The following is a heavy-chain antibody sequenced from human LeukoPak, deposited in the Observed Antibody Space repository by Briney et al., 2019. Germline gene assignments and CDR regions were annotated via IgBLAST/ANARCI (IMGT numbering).Heavy chain of an antibody. Sequence: SETLSLTRTVSGGSIGGYYWSWIRQPPGKGLEWIGYIYYSGSTNYNPSLKSRVTMSVDTSKNQFSLRLSSVTAADTAVYYCAREGYTSGWYKTDYWGQGTLVTVSS. CDR3: AREGYTSGWYKTDY. D-gene: IGHD6-19*01. J-gene: IGHJ4*02. CDR2: IYYSGST. CDR1: GGSIGGYY. V-gene: IGHV4-59*01.